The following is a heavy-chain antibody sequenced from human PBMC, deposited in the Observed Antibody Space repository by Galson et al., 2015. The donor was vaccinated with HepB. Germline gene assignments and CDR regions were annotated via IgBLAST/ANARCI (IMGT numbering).Heavy chain of an antibody. Sequence: VKVSCKVSGYTFTDYYMHWVQQAPGKGLEWMGLVDPEDGGTIYAEKFRGRVTITADTSTDTAYMELSSLRSEDTAVYYCATEHTNGVWASYYYYGMDVWGQGTTVTVSS. V-gene: IGHV1-69-2*01. J-gene: IGHJ6*02. CDR2: VDPEDGGT. D-gene: IGHD2-8*01. CDR3: ATEHTNGVWASYYYYGMDV. CDR1: GYTFTDYY.